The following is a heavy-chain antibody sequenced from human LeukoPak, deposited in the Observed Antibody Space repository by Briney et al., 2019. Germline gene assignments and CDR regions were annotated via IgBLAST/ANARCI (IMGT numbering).Heavy chain of an antibody. V-gene: IGHV3-48*01. Sequence: GRSLRLSCAASGFTFSSYSMNWVRQAPGKGLEWVSYISSSSSTIYYADSVKGRFTISRDNAKNSLYLQMNSLRAEDTAVYYCARVQVAPGYCSGGSCDPAAADYWGQGTLVTVSS. J-gene: IGHJ4*02. CDR2: ISSSSSTI. CDR3: ARVQVAPGYCSGGSCDPAAADY. D-gene: IGHD2-15*01. CDR1: GFTFSSYS.